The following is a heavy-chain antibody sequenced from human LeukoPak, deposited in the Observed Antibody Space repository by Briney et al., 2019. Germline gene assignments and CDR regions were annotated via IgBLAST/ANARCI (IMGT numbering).Heavy chain of an antibody. CDR2: IYYSGST. D-gene: IGHD6-13*01. V-gene: IGHV4-30-4*08. CDR1: GGSISSGDYY. J-gene: IGHJ4*02. CDR3: ASSRQQLVDY. Sequence: SETLSLTCTVSGGSISSGDYYWSWIRQPPGKGLAWIGYIYYSGSTYYSPSLKSRVTISVDTSQNQFTLKLSSVTAADTAVYYGASSRQQLVDYWGQGTLVTVSS.